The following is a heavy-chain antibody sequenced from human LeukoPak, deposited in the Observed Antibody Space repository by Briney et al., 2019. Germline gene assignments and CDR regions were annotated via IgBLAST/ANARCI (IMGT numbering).Heavy chain of an antibody. CDR1: GFTFSDYG. D-gene: IGHD2-15*01. CDR3: SRTRISGIDGFDI. J-gene: IGHJ3*02. CDR2: IRSKPYGGTT. V-gene: IGHV3-49*03. Sequence: PGGSLRLSYTASGFTFSDYGVNWFRQAPGKGLEWVAFIRSKPYGGTTEYAASVKGRFSISRDDSTSIVYLQMNSLKTEDTALYYCSRTRISGIDGFDIWGQGTMVTVSS.